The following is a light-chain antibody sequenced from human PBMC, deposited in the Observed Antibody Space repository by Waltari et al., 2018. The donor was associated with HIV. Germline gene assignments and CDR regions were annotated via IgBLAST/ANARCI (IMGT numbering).Light chain of an antibody. CDR2: DTS. J-gene: IGKJ2*01. CDR1: QSVSSRY. CDR3: QVYGSSLYT. Sequence: EMVLTQSPVTLSLSPGDRPTLSCRTGQSVSSRYVGWYQQKPGQAPRLLIYDTSSRATGVPDRFSGSGSGTDFTLTISRLEPEDFAVYYCQVYGSSLYTFGQGTKLEIK. V-gene: IGKV3-20*01.